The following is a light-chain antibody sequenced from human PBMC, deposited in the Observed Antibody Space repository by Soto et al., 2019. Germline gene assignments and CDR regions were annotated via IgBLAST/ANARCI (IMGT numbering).Light chain of an antibody. J-gene: IGLJ3*02. CDR1: SGSGSIASNF. CDR2: ENN. V-gene: IGLV6-57*01. CDR3: QSYDSSNHGV. Sequence: NFMLTQPHSVSESPGKTVTISCTRSSGSGSIASNFVQWYQQRPDSSPTTVIYENNHRPSGVPDRFSGSIDTSSNSASLTVSGLKSEGEADYCCQSYDSSNHGVFGGGTQLTVL.